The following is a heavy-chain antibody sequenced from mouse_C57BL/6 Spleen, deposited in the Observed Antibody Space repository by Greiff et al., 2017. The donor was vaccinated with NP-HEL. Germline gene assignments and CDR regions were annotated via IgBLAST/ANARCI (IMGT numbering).Heavy chain of an antibody. V-gene: IGHV1-55*01. CDR2: IYPGSGST. CDR1: GYTFTSYW. Sequence: QVQLQQPGAELVKPGASVKMSCKASGYTFTSYWINWVKQRPGQGLEWIGDIYPGSGSTNYNEKFKSKATLTVDTSSSTAYMQHSSRTPEDSAVYYCARVYYYGSRHFAYWGQGTLVTVSA. J-gene: IGHJ3*01. CDR3: ARVYYYGSRHFAY. D-gene: IGHD1-1*01.